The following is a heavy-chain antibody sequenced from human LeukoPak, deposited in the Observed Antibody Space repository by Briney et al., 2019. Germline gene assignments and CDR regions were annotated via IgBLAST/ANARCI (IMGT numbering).Heavy chain of an antibody. Sequence: PSETLSLTCTVSGGSICSGDYYWSWIRQPPGKGLEWIGYIYYSGSTYYNPSLKSRVTISVDTSKNQFSLKLSSVTAADTAVYYCARDVREVTTFDYWGQGTLVTVSS. CDR3: ARDVREVTTFDY. CDR2: IYYSGST. J-gene: IGHJ4*02. D-gene: IGHD4-17*01. V-gene: IGHV4-30-4*01. CDR1: GGSICSGDYY.